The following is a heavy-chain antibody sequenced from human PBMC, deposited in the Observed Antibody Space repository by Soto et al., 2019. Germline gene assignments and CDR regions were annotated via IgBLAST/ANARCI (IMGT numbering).Heavy chain of an antibody. CDR1: GGSISSGGYF. J-gene: IGHJ4*02. D-gene: IGHD3-16*01. CDR2: IYYSGST. V-gene: IGHV4-31*03. Sequence: QVQLQESGPGLVKPSQTLSLTCTVSGGSISSGGYFWSWIRQHPGKGLEWIGYIYYSGSTYYNPSLKSRLTISVDTSNNQFSLKLSSVTAADTAVYYCARGGRRLPLDYWGQGTLVTVSS. CDR3: ARGGRRLPLDY.